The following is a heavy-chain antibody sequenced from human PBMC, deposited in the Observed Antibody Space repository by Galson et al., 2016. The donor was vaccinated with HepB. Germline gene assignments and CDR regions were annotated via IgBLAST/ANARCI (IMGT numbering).Heavy chain of an antibody. D-gene: IGHD5-12*01. J-gene: IGHJ4*02. CDR1: GFNVSSCW. Sequence: SLRLSCAAGGFNVSSCWMHWVRQGPGKGLVWVSRIHSDGAYTTYAPSVKGRFTISRDNANNILYLQMNDLRVDDTAVYYCVRGHTGYDSYFDYWGQGARVSVSS. V-gene: IGHV3-74*03. CDR2: IHSDGAYT. CDR3: VRGHTGYDSYFDY.